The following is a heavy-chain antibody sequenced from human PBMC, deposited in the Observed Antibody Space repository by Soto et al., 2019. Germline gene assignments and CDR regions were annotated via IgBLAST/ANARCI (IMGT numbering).Heavy chain of an antibody. D-gene: IGHD3-3*01. CDR2: IYWDDDK. CDR3: AHTTIWGNYFDY. V-gene: IGHV2-5*02. J-gene: IGHJ4*02. Sequence: QITLKESGPTLVQPTQTLTLTCTFSGFSLSTSGVGVGWIRQPPGKALEWLALIYWDDDKRYSLSLKSRLTIPKDTSKNQVVLTLTNMDPVDTATYYCAHTTIWGNYFDYWGQGTLVTVSS. CDR1: GFSLSTSGVG.